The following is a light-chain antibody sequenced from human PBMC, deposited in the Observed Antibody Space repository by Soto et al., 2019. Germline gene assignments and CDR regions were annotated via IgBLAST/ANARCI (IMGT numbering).Light chain of an antibody. CDR1: QGISSY. J-gene: IGKJ5*01. Sequence: IQLTQSPSSLSASVGGRVTITCRASQGISSYLAWYQQKPGKAPKLLIYGASTLEGGVPFRFSGSVSGTDFTLTISSLQPEDFATYYCQQLNTYPITFGQGTRLEIK. CDR2: GAS. CDR3: QQLNTYPIT. V-gene: IGKV1-9*01.